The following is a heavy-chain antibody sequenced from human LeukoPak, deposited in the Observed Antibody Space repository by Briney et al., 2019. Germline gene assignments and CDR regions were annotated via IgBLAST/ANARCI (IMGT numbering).Heavy chain of an antibody. CDR1: GFTFSDYD. CDR2: IGTAGDT. J-gene: IGHJ4*02. V-gene: IGHV3-13*01. CDR3: ARVAKERVGGVYYFDY. Sequence: GVSLRLSCAASGFTFSDYDMHWVRQDTGKGLEWVSAIGTAGDTYYTGSVKGRFTISRENAKNSLYLQMNSLRAGDTAVYYCARVAKERVGGVYYFDYWGQGTLVTVSS. D-gene: IGHD1-1*01.